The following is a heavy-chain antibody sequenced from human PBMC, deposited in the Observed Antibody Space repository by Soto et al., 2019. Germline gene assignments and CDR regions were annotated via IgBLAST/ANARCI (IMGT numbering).Heavy chain of an antibody. CDR1: GGSINNNGYF. D-gene: IGHD1-26*01. Sequence: QVQLQESGPGVVEPSQTLSLTCTVSGGSINNNGYFWSWIRQPPGSGLEWIGHIYNSGSTYSNPALHSRLTISVDTSKNQFSLKLSSVTAADTAVYYCARGPSGDKVDYWGQGTLVTVSS. J-gene: IGHJ4*02. V-gene: IGHV4-30-4*01. CDR3: ARGPSGDKVDY. CDR2: IYNSGST.